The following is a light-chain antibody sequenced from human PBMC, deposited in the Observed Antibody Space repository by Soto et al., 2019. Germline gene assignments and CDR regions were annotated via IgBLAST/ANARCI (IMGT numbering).Light chain of an antibody. CDR1: SSNIGSNY. CDR3: AAWDDSLSV. CDR2: RNN. V-gene: IGLV1-47*01. Sequence: SVLTQPPSASGTPGQRVTISCSGSSSNIGSNYVYWYQQLPGTAPKLLIYRNNQRPSGVPDRFSGSKSGTSASLAISGLRSEDEADYYCAAWDDSLSVFGTGTKVTVL. J-gene: IGLJ1*01.